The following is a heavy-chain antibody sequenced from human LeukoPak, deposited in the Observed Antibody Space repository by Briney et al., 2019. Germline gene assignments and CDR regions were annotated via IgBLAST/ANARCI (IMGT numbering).Heavy chain of an antibody. CDR3: ARDHVNGYSNSPFDY. CDR1: GHTFTNYG. CDR2: ISAYNGNT. Sequence: ASVKVSCKASGHTFTNYGITWVRQAPGQGLEWMGWISAYNGNTNYAQKFQGRVTITADKSTSTAYMELSSLRSEDTAVYYCARDHVNGYSNSPFDYWGQGTLVTVSS. V-gene: IGHV1-18*01. D-gene: IGHD4-11*01. J-gene: IGHJ4*02.